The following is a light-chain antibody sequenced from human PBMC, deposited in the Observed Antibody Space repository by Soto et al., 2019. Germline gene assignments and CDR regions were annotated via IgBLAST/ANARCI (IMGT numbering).Light chain of an antibody. CDR1: QSISSW. Sequence: DIQMTQSPSTLSASLGDSVTITCRASQSISSWLAWYQQKTGKAPKLLIYAESSLQSGVPSRFSGSGSGTDLTLTISSLQPEDFATYYCQKSYSTPRTCGQGTKVDIK. CDR2: AES. J-gene: IGKJ1*01. CDR3: QKSYSTPRT. V-gene: IGKV1-39*01.